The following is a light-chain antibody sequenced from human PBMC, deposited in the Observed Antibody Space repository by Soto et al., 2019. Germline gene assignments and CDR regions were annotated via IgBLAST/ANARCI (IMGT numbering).Light chain of an antibody. CDR3: QQSHGIPYT. J-gene: IGKJ2*01. CDR2: AAS. V-gene: IGKV1-39*01. Sequence: DIKMTQSPSSLSASVGDRVTITCRASQTISTYLNWYQQKPGKAPTLLIYAASSLHSGVPSRFIGSGYGTDFTLTVSSLQPDDFATYYCQQSHGIPYTFGQGTRLEIK. CDR1: QTISTY.